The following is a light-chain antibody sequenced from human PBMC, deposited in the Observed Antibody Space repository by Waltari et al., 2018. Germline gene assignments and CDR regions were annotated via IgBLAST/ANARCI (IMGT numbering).Light chain of an antibody. V-gene: IGLV1-47*01. CDR3: GTWDDSLSRPV. Sequence: QSVLTQPPSASGTPGQRVTISCSGSSSNIGRKFASWYQQFPGTAPKVLMFKNNQRPSGVSDRFSASKSGASASLAISGLRSDDEADYYCGTWDDSLSRPVFGGGTKLTVL. J-gene: IGLJ3*02. CDR2: KNN. CDR1: SSNIGRKF.